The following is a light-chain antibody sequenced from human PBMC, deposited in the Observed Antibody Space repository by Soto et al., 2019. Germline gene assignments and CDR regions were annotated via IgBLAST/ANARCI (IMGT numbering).Light chain of an antibody. CDR1: SSEVGSYNL. CDR2: EVS. J-gene: IGLJ1*01. Sequence: QSALAQPASVSGSPGQSITISCTGTSSEVGSYNLVSWYQQHPGKAHKLMIYEVSKRPSGVSNRLSGSKSGNTASLTISGLQAEDGADYYCCSYAGSSTYVFGTGTKVTVL. V-gene: IGLV2-23*02. CDR3: CSYAGSSTYV.